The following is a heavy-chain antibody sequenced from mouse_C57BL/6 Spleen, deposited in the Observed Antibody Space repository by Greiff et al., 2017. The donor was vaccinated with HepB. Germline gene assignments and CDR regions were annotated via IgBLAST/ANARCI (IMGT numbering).Heavy chain of an antibody. CDR1: GFTFSSYA. Sequence: DVKLVESGGGLVKPGGSLKLSCAASGFTFSSYAMSWVRQTPEKRLEWVATISDGGSYTYYPDNVKGRFTISRDNAKNNLYLQMSHLKSEDTAMYYCARDGMITTGYFDYWGQGTTLTVSS. CDR2: ISDGGSYT. CDR3: ARDGMITTGYFDY. V-gene: IGHV5-4*01. J-gene: IGHJ2*01. D-gene: IGHD2-4*01.